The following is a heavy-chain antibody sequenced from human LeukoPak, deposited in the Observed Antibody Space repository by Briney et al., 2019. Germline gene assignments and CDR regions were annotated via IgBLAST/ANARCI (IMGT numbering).Heavy chain of an antibody. CDR2: IIPIFGTA. D-gene: IGHD1-26*01. CDR1: GGTFSSYA. CDR3: ARGVVGATTGAYSFDY. Sequence: ASVKVSCKASGGTFSSYAISWVRQAPGQGLEWMGGIIPIFGTANYAQKFQGRVTIIADESTSTAYMELSSLRSEDTAVYYCARGVVGATTGAYSFDYWGRGTLVTVS. V-gene: IGHV1-69*13. J-gene: IGHJ4*02.